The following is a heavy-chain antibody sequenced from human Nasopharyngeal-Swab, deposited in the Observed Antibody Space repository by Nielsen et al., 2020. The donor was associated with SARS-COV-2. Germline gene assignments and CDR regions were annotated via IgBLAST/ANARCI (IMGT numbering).Heavy chain of an antibody. Sequence: GESLKISCTSSGFTFFAYAMTWVRQAPGTGLEWVSSISPTSGYIYYADSVRGRFTISRDNAKDSLSLQMNNLGAEDTAVYYCASAYYDSTNYFLLGYWGQGALVTVSS. CDR1: GFTFFAYA. D-gene: IGHD3-22*01. J-gene: IGHJ4*02. CDR3: ASAYYDSTNYFLLGY. CDR2: ISPTSGYI. V-gene: IGHV3-21*01.